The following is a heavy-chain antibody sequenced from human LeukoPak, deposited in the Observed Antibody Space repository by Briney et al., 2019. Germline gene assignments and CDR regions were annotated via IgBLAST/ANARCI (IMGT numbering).Heavy chain of an antibody. D-gene: IGHD6-19*01. J-gene: IGHJ6*02. V-gene: IGHV3-66*01. CDR2: IYSGGST. CDR1: GFTVSSNY. CDR3: ARVGGSGSTLYYYYGMDV. Sequence: GGSLRLSCAASGFTVSSNYMSWVRQAPGKGLEWVSVIYSGGSTYYADSVKGRFTISRGNSKNTLYLQMNSLRAEDTAVYYCARVGGSGSTLYYYYGMDVWGQGTTVTVSS.